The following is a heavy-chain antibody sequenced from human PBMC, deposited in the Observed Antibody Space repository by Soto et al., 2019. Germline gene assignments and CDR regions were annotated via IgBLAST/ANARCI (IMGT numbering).Heavy chain of an antibody. CDR3: ARDPVPASSGGWFDP. CDR2: IYYSGST. D-gene: IGHD2-2*01. V-gene: IGHV4-30-4*01. Sequence: QVQLQESGPGLVKPSQTLSLTCTVSGGSISSGDYYWSWIRQPPGKGLEWIGYIYYSGSTYYNPSLKSRVTISVDTAKNQFSLKLSSVTAADTAVYYCARDPVPASSGGWFDPWGQGTLVTVSS. CDR1: GGSISSGDYY. J-gene: IGHJ5*02.